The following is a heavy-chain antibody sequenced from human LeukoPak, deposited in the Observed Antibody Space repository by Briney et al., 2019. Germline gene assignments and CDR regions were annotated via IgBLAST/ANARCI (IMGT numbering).Heavy chain of an antibody. Sequence: GGSLRLSCADSVFTYSSYDVNWVRQAPGKGLEWVSYSSSSGSTKYYADSVKGRFTISRDNAKNSLYLRMNSLRAEDTAVYYCASPGYSSSWYSFNYWGQGTLVTVSS. CDR2: SSSSGSTK. J-gene: IGHJ4*02. CDR1: VFTYSSYD. D-gene: IGHD6-13*01. CDR3: ASPGYSSSWYSFNY. V-gene: IGHV3-48*03.